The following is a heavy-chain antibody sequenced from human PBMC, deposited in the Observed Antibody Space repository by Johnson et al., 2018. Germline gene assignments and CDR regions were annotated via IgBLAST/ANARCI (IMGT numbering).Heavy chain of an antibody. Sequence: EVQLVETGGGVVQXGRSLRLSCAASGFTFDDYAMHWVRQAPGKGLEWVSGISWNSGSIGYAASVKGRFTISRDNSKNALDLQMNSLRAEDKAVYYCARGDLGGTGVYYYYYMDVWGKGTTVTVSS. J-gene: IGHJ6*03. CDR2: ISWNSGSI. V-gene: IGHV3-9*01. CDR3: ARGDLGGTGVYYYYYMDV. D-gene: IGHD3-16*01. CDR1: GFTFDDYA.